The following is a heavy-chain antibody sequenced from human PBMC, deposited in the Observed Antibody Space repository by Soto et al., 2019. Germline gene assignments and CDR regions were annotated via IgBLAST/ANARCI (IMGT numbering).Heavy chain of an antibody. CDR3: ATYDYGDFVNFDY. Sequence: GASVKVSCKASGYTFTSYAMHWVRQAPGQRLEWMGWISAYNGNTNYAQKLQGRVTMTTDTSTSTAYMELRSLRSDDTAVYYCATYDYGDFVNFDYWGQGTLVTVSS. D-gene: IGHD4-17*01. CDR1: GYTFTSYA. V-gene: IGHV1-18*01. CDR2: ISAYNGNT. J-gene: IGHJ4*02.